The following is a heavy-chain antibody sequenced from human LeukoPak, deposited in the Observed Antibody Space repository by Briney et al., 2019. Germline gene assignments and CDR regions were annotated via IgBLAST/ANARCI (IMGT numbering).Heavy chain of an antibody. J-gene: IGHJ5*02. CDR1: GYTVTELS. CDR3: ATFVKFPLHYGDYVPNWFDP. Sequence: ASMKVSCKVSGYTVTELSMHCARQGPGKALERRGGCDAEDGETIYAQNFQGRVTMTEDTSTDTAYMEMSSLRSEDTAVYYCATFVKFPLHYGDYVPNWFDPWGQGTLVTVSS. V-gene: IGHV1-24*01. CDR2: CDAEDGET. D-gene: IGHD4-17*01.